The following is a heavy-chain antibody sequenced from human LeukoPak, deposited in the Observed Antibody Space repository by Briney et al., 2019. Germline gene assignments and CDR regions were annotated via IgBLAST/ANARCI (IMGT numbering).Heavy chain of an antibody. Sequence: SETLSLTCTVSGGSISSYYWSWLRQPPGKGLEWIGYIYYSGSTNYNPSLKSRVTISVDTSKNQFSLKLSSVTAAVTAVYYCARGGGRFYYYYYYMDVWGKGTTVTVSS. CDR1: GGSISSYY. J-gene: IGHJ6*03. D-gene: IGHD3-16*01. CDR2: IYYSGST. V-gene: IGHV4-59*01. CDR3: ARGGGRFYYYYYYMDV.